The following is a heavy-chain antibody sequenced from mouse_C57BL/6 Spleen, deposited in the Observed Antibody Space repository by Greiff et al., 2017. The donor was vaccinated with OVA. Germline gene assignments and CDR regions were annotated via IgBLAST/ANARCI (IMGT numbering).Heavy chain of an antibody. CDR3: ARTLRYGNSYAMDY. CDR2: IWSGGST. CDR1: GFSLTSYG. V-gene: IGHV2-2*01. D-gene: IGHD2-1*01. Sequence: QVQLKESGPGLVQPSQSLSITCTVSGFSLTSYGVHWVRQSPGKGLEWLGVIWSGGSTDYNAAFISRLSISKDNSKSQVFFKMNSLQADDTAIYYCARTLRYGNSYAMDYWGQGTSVTVSS. J-gene: IGHJ4*01.